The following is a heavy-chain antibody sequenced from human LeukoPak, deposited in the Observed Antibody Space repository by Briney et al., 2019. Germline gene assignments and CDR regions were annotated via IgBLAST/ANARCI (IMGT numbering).Heavy chain of an antibody. CDR2: ISTSGSTI. V-gene: IGHV3-11*04. CDR1: GLTFSDFH. D-gene: IGHD3-10*01. CDR3: AKDPSNMVRGVLGYYMDV. Sequence: PGGSLRLSCAASGLTFSDFHMSWIRQAPGKGLEWVSYISTSGSTIHYADSVKGRFTISRDNSKNTLFLQMNSLRAEDTAVYYCAKDPSNMVRGVLGYYMDVWGKGTTVTISS. J-gene: IGHJ6*03.